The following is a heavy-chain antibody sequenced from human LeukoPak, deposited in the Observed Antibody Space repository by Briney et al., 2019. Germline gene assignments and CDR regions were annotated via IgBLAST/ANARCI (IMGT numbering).Heavy chain of an antibody. Sequence: GRSLRLSCAASGFTFSSYGMHWVRQAPGKGLEWVGVISYDGSNKYYADSVKGRFTISRDNSKNTLYLQMNSLRAEDTAVYYCAKDAVAGFYYFDYWGQGTLVTVSS. J-gene: IGHJ4*02. D-gene: IGHD6-19*01. CDR1: GFTFSSYG. CDR2: ISYDGSNK. CDR3: AKDAVAGFYYFDY. V-gene: IGHV3-30*18.